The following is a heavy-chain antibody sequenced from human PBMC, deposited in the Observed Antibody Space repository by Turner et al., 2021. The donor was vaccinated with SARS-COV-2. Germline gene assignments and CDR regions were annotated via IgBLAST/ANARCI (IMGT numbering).Heavy chain of an antibody. CDR1: GFTFSSYG. D-gene: IGHD6-13*01. Sequence: QGKLVESGGGVVQPGRSLSSPCAASGFTFSSYGMHWVRQAQGKGLEWVTVISDDETNKDYADSVKGRFTISRYNSKNTLYLQMNSLGAEDTAVYYCAKDLGQLDGFDPWGQGTLVTVSS. CDR2: ISDDETNK. J-gene: IGHJ5*02. CDR3: AKDLGQLDGFDP. V-gene: IGHV3-30*18.